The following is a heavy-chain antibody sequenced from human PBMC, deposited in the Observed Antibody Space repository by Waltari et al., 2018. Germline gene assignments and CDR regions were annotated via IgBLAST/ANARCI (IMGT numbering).Heavy chain of an antibody. Sequence: QVQLVQSGAEVKKPGASVKVSCKASGYTFTSYDINWVRQATGQGLEWMGWMNPNSGNTGYAQKFQGRVTITRNTSISTAYMGLSSLRSEDTAVYYCARGLYYYDSSGYLAGWFDPWGQGTLVTVSS. D-gene: IGHD3-22*01. V-gene: IGHV1-8*03. CDR2: MNPNSGNT. J-gene: IGHJ5*02. CDR1: GYTFTSYD. CDR3: ARGLYYYDSSGYLAGWFDP.